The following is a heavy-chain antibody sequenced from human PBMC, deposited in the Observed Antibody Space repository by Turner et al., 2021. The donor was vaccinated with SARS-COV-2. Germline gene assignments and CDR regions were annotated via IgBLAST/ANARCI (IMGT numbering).Heavy chain of an antibody. J-gene: IGHJ5*02. CDR3: AREHWVDVWGSYRSTADVYH. D-gene: IGHD3-16*02. Sequence: QVQLQQSGPGLVKPSQTLSLTCAISGDSVSSNSAAWNWIRQSPSRGLEWLGRTYYRSKWYNDYAVSVKSRITINADTSKNQFSLQLNSVTPEDTAVYYCAREHWVDVWGSYRSTADVYHWGQGTLVTVSS. CDR2: TYYRSKWYN. V-gene: IGHV6-1*01. CDR1: GDSVSSNSAA.